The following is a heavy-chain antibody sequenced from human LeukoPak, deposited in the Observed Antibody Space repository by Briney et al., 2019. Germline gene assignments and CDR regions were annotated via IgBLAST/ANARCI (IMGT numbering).Heavy chain of an antibody. J-gene: IGHJ4*02. V-gene: IGHV4-34*01. CDR1: GGSFSGYY. CDR2: INHSGST. Sequence: KPSETLSLTCAVYGGSFSGYYWSWIRQPPGKGLEWIGEINHSGSTNYNPSLKSRVTISVDTSKNQLSLKLSSVTAADTAVYYCARGYYGSGRNLDYWGQGTLVTVSS. D-gene: IGHD3-10*01. CDR3: ARGYYGSGRNLDY.